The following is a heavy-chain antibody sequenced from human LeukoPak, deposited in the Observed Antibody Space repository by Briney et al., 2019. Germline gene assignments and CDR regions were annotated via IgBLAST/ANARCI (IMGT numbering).Heavy chain of an antibody. Sequence: PGGSLRLSCAASGFTFSSYSMNWVRQAPGKGLEWVSAISGSGGDTYYADSVKGRFTISRDNSKNTVFLQMNSLRVEDTAIYYCAKGYDIQYYGIDVWGQGTTVTVSS. CDR3: AKGYDIQYYGIDV. J-gene: IGHJ6*02. CDR1: GFTFSSYS. V-gene: IGHV3-23*01. D-gene: IGHD3-16*01. CDR2: ISGSGGDT.